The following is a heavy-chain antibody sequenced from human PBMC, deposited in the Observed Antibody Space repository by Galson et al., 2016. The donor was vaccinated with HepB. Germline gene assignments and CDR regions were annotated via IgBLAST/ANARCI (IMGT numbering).Heavy chain of an antibody. CDR1: GFTFSSFW. J-gene: IGHJ4*02. Sequence: SLRLSWAASGFTFSSFWMHWVRQAPGKGLVWVSSINLDGSSTSYADSVKGRFTISRDNAKKTLYLQMNSLRAEDTAVYYCARDSDTIFGVVIYDYWGQGTLVTVSS. V-gene: IGHV3-74*01. D-gene: IGHD3-3*01. CDR2: INLDGSST. CDR3: ARDSDTIFGVVIYDY.